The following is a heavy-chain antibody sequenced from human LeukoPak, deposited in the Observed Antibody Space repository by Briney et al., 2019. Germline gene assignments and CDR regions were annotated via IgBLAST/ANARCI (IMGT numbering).Heavy chain of an antibody. CDR2: ISGSGGST. V-gene: IGHV3-23*01. D-gene: IGHD3-9*01. CDR3: ATTGGRYCDWLANDY. J-gene: IGHJ4*02. Sequence: GGSLRLSCAASGFTFSSYAMSWVRQAPRQGLEWVSAISGSGGSTYYADSVKGRFTISRDNSKNTLYLQMNSLRAEDTAVYYCATTGGRYCDWLANDYWGQGTLVTVSS. CDR1: GFTFSSYA.